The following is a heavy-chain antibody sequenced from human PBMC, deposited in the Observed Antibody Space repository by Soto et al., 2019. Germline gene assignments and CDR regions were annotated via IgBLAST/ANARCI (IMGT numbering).Heavy chain of an antibody. J-gene: IGHJ4*02. D-gene: IGHD2-15*01. CDR2: ISGDNGNT. V-gene: IGHV1-18*01. CDR1: AYTFTNYA. CDR3: ATGLLGYCSGGSCYSDS. Sequence: QVQLVESGAEVKKPGASVRVSCQTSAYTFTNYAVSWVRQAPGHGLEWMGWISGDNGNTIYAQKFQGRVTMTTDTSTRKAYMELRSLRSDDTAVYYCATGLLGYCSGGSCYSDSWGQGTLVTVSS.